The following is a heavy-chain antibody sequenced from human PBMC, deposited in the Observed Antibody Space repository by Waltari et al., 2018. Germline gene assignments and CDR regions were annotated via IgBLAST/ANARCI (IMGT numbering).Heavy chain of an antibody. D-gene: IGHD3-10*01. CDR3: ARDRSEAGWFDP. V-gene: IGHV4-59*01. CDR2: IYYSGST. CDR1: GGSISSYY. Sequence: QVQLQESGPGLVKPSETLSLTCTVSGGSISSYYWRWIRQPPGKGLEWIGYIYYSGSTNYNPSLKSRVTISVDTSKNQFSLKLSSVTAADTAVYYCARDRSEAGWFDPWGQGTLVTVSS. J-gene: IGHJ5*02.